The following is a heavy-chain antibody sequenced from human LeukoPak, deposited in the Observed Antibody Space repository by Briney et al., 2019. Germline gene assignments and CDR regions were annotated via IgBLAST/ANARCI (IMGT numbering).Heavy chain of an antibody. J-gene: IGHJ4*02. V-gene: IGHV1-18*01. Sequence: ASVKVSCKASGYTFTSYGISWVRQAPGQGLEWMGWISAYNGNTNYAQKLQGRVTMTRDMSTSTVYMELSSLRSEDTAVYYCARALTWSYHPMIYWGQGTLVTVSS. CDR1: GYTFTSYG. CDR2: ISAYNGNT. D-gene: IGHD3-10*01. CDR3: ARALTWSYHPMIY.